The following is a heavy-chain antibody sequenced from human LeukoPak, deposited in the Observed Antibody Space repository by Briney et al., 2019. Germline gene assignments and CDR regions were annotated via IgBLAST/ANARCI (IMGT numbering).Heavy chain of an antibody. CDR2: ISSSSSYI. D-gene: IGHD5/OR15-5a*01. J-gene: IGHJ3*02. CDR3: ARGPGVFDAFDI. V-gene: IGHV3-21*01. Sequence: TGGSLRLSCAASGFTFSSYSMNWVRQAPGKGLEWVSSISSSSSYIYYADSVKGRFTISRDNAKNSLYLQMNSLRAEDTAVYYCARGPGVFDAFDIWGQGTMVTVSS. CDR1: GFTFSSYS.